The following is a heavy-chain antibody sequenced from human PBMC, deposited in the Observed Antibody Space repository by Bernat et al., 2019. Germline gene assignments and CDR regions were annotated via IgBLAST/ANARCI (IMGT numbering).Heavy chain of an antibody. J-gene: IGHJ5*02. V-gene: IGHV2-5*02. CDR1: GFSLGTSGVA. D-gene: IGHD4-23*01. CDR3: VHRQATALGNFFDP. CDR2: IYWDDDK. Sequence: QITLKESGPTLVKPTQTLTLTCSFPGFSLGTSGVAVGWIRQPPGKALEWLALIYWDDDKRYSPSLRSRLTITKDTSKNRVVLTMNNMDPVDTGTYYCVHRQATALGNFFDPWGQGALVTVSS.